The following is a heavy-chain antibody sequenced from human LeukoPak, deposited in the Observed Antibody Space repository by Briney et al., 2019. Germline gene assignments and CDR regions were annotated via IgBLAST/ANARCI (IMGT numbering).Heavy chain of an antibody. J-gene: IGHJ6*02. CDR1: GFTFSSYS. CDR3: ARGEQQLVPYYYYGMDV. D-gene: IGHD6-13*01. Sequence: GGSLRLSCAASGFTFSSYSMNWVRQAPGKGLEWVSSISSSSSYIYYADSVKGRFTISRDNAKNSLYLQMNGLRAEDTAVYYCARGEQQLVPYYYYGMDVWGQGTTVTVSS. V-gene: IGHV3-21*01. CDR2: ISSSSSYI.